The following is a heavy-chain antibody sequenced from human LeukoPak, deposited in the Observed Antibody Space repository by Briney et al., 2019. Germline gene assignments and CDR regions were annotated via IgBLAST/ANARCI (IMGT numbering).Heavy chain of an antibody. CDR3: AELGITMIGGV. CDR1: GFTFSDYG. Sequence: PGGSLRPSCAASGFTFSDYGMSWVRQAPGKGLEWVSTIGGRGGSTYYADSVKGRFTISRDNAKNSLYLQMNSLRAEDTAVYYCAELGITMIGGVWGKGTTVTISS. J-gene: IGHJ6*04. CDR2: IGGRGGST. V-gene: IGHV3-23*01. D-gene: IGHD3-10*02.